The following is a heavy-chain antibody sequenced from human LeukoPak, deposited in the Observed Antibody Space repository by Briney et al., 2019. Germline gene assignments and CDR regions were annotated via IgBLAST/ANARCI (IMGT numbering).Heavy chain of an antibody. CDR1: GFTFSSYA. Sequence: GGSLRLSCAASGFTFSSYAMSWVRQAPGKGLEWVSAISGSGGSTYYADSVKGRFTISRDNSKNTLYLQMNSLRAEDTAVYYCASLRRDSSGWYYFDYWGQGTLVSVSS. J-gene: IGHJ4*02. CDR2: ISGSGGST. CDR3: ASLRRDSSGWYYFDY. V-gene: IGHV3-23*01. D-gene: IGHD6-19*01.